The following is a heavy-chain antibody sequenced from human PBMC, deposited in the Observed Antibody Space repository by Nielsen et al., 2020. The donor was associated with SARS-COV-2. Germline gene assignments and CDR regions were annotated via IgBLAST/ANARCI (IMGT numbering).Heavy chain of an antibody. D-gene: IGHD2-2*01. J-gene: IGHJ5*02. CDR2: INSDGSST. V-gene: IGHV3-74*01. CDR1: GFTFSSYW. CDR3: ARSGYLGYCSSTSCLNWFDP. Sequence: GESLKISCAASGFTFSSYWKHWVRQAPGKGLVWVSRINSDGSSTSYADSVKGRFTISRDNSKNTLYLQMNSLRAEDTAVYYCARSGYLGYCSSTSCLNWFDPWGQGTLVTVSS.